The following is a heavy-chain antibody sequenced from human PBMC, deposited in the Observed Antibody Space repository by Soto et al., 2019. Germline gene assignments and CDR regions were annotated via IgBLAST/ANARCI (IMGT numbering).Heavy chain of an antibody. J-gene: IGHJ4*02. V-gene: IGHV1-3*01. CDR2: INADNGNT. Sequence: QVQLVQSGAEVKKPGASVKVSCKSSGYTFTSYPIYWVRQAPGQRLEWMGWINADNGNTKYSQNFEGRVTITRDTSASTAYVEVSSLRSEDTAVYYWARDQAGILGYWGQGTLVTVSS. CDR3: ARDQAGILGY. CDR1: GYTFTSYP. D-gene: IGHD1-26*01.